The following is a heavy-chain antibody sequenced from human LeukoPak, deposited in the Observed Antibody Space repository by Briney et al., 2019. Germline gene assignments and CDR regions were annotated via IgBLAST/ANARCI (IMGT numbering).Heavy chain of an antibody. CDR1: GFTVSSNY. CDR2: IYSGGST. V-gene: IGHV3-53*01. J-gene: IGHJ4*02. CDR3: ARAVLLFYDSSGYHLDY. D-gene: IGHD3-22*01. Sequence: PGGSLRLSCAASGFTVSSNYMSWARQAPGKGLEWVSVIYSGGSTYYADSVKGRFTISRDNSKNTLYLQMNSLRAEDTAVYYCARAVLLFYDSSGYHLDYWGQGTLVTVSS.